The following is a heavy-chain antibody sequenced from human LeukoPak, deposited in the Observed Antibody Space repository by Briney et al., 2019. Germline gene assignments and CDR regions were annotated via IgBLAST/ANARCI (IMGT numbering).Heavy chain of an antibody. CDR3: ARGGRGWLRTPRFDY. CDR2: ISNSNTYT. Sequence: GGSLTLSCAASGFTFSDYYMSWIRQAPGKGLEWVSYISNSNTYTNYADSVKGRFTISRDNAKNSLYLQMNSLRAEDTAVHYCARGGRGWLRTPRFDYWGQGTLVTVSS. V-gene: IGHV3-11*03. CDR1: GFTFSDYY. D-gene: IGHD5-12*01. J-gene: IGHJ4*02.